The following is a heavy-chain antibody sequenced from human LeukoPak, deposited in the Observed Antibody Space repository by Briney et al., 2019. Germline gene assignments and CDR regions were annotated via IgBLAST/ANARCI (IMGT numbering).Heavy chain of an antibody. D-gene: IGHD1-26*01. CDR1: GFTFSTYA. V-gene: IGHV3-23*01. Sequence: GGSLRLSCAASGFTFSTYAMSSGRQAPERGLEWVSSTSNSGAITYYADFVKGRLTTSRDNSKTTLYLQMNSLRDEDTAVYYFARVGVASNTDYWGQGTL. CDR2: TSNSGAIT. J-gene: IGHJ4*02. CDR3: ARVGVASNTDY.